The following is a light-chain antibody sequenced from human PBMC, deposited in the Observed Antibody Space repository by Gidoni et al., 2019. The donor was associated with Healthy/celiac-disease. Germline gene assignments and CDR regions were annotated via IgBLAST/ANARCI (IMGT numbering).Light chain of an antibody. CDR2: AAS. CDR1: QSISSY. Sequence: DIPMTQYPSSLSASLGARVTITCRGSQSISSYLNWYQQKPGKAPKLLIYAASNVQSGVPSRFSGSGDGTDFTLTISSLQPEEFATYYCQQSYSTPPRTFGQGTKVEIK. V-gene: IGKV1-39*01. J-gene: IGKJ1*01. CDR3: QQSYSTPPRT.